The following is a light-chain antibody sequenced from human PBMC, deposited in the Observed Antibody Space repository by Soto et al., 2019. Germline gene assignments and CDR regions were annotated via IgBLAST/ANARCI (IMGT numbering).Light chain of an antibody. J-gene: IGLJ1*01. CDR3: QVWDDSSDHVYV. CDR2: NDS. CDR1: NIGRKG. V-gene: IGLV3-21*02. Sequence: YALTQPPSVSVAPGRTARSTCGGNNIGRKGVHWYQQRPGQAPVLVVYNDSDRPSGIPDRLSGSNSGNTATLTISRVEAGDEADYYCQVWDDSSDHVYVFGTGTKVTVL.